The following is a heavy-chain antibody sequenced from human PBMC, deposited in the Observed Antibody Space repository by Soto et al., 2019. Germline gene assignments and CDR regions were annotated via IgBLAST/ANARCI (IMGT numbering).Heavy chain of an antibody. J-gene: IGHJ6*02. Sequence: QVQLVRSGVEVKKPGSSVRVSCKASGDTFKNSVISWVRQAPGQGLEWMGGTIPLFGTTDYAQKFQGRLTITTDESTTTAYMEVSRLTSEDTAVYYCVAELDFGKLSVVWGQGTTVIVSS. D-gene: IGHD3-10*01. CDR1: GDTFKNSV. CDR3: VAELDFGKLSVV. CDR2: TIPLFGTT. V-gene: IGHV1-69*01.